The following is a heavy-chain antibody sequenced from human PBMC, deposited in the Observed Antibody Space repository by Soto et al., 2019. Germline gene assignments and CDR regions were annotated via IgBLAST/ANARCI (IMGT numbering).Heavy chain of an antibody. D-gene: IGHD3-16*01. CDR3: ASRHPHGDWFDP. V-gene: IGHV1-8*01. CDR1: GYTFTSYD. Sequence: QVQLVQSGAEVKKPGASVKVSCKASGYTFTSYDINWVRQATGQGLEWMGWMNPNSGNTGYAQKYQGRVNMTRNTSVSTDYIELSSLRSEETAVYYCASRHPHGDWFDPWGQGTLVTVSS. CDR2: MNPNSGNT. J-gene: IGHJ5*02.